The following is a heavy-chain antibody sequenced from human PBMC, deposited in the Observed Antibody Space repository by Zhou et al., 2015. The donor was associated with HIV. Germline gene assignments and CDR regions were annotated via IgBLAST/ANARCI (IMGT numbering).Heavy chain of an antibody. Sequence: QVQLVHSGAEVKKPGASVKVSCEASGYTFTHYCIHWVRQAPGQGLEWMGIINPSGGGTTYAQKFQGRVTMTSDTSTSTVYLEMSNLRSDDTAVYYCARASGWFETFDIWGQGTVVTVSS. J-gene: IGHJ3*02. CDR2: INPSGGGT. V-gene: IGHV1-46*01. CDR1: GYTFTHYC. D-gene: IGHD6-19*01. CDR3: ARASGWFETFDI.